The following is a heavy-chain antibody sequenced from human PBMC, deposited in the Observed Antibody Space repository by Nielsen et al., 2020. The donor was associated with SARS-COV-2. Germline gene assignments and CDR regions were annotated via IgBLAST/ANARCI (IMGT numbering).Heavy chain of an antibody. CDR2: IIPVFGVP. J-gene: IGHJ4*02. CDR1: GGTFSSYG. Sequence: SVQVSCKASGGTFSSYGITWVRQAPGQGLEWMGGIIPVFGVPNYAQKFQGRVTITADDSTSTAYMELSSLRSDDTAVYYCAREYSSSWYGAYWGQGTPVTVSS. CDR3: AREYSSSWYGAY. D-gene: IGHD6-13*01. V-gene: IGHV1-69*13.